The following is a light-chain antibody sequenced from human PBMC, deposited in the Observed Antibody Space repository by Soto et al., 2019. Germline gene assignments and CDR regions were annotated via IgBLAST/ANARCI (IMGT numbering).Light chain of an antibody. CDR3: QQYNNWPGWT. V-gene: IGKV1-5*03. CDR2: KAS. CDR1: QTISSW. J-gene: IGKJ1*01. Sequence: DIQLTQSPSTLSAAVGDSVTITCRASQTISSWLAWYQQKPGKAPKLLIYKASTLKSGVPSRFSGSGSGTEFTLTISSLQSEDFAVYYCQQYNNWPGWTFGQGTKVDIK.